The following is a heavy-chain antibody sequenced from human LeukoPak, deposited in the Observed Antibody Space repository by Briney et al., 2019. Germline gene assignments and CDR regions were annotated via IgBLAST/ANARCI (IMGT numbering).Heavy chain of an antibody. V-gene: IGHV3-74*01. J-gene: IGHJ6*02. CDR1: GFTFSSYW. CDR3: ARPYCSSTSCYHYGMDV. CDR2: INSDGSST. D-gene: IGHD2-2*01. Sequence: GGSLRLSCAASGFTFSSYWMHWVRQAPGKGLVWVSRINSDGSSTSYADSVKGRFTISRDNAKNSLYLQMNSLRAEDTAVYYCARPYCSSTSCYHYGMDVWGQGTTVTVSS.